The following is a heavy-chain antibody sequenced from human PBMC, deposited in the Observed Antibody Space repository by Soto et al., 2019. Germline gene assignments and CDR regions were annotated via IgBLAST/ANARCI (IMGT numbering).Heavy chain of an antibody. V-gene: IGHV4-30-4*01. CDR2: IYYSGST. Sequence: SETLSLTCTVSGGSISSGDYYWSWIRQPPGKGLEWIGYIYYSGSTYYNPSLKSRVTISVDTSKNQFSLKLSSVTAADTAVYYCARPWYGSGYWYFDLWARGTLVTVSS. CDR3: ARPWYGSGYWYFDL. CDR1: GGSISSGDYY. D-gene: IGHD3-10*01. J-gene: IGHJ2*01.